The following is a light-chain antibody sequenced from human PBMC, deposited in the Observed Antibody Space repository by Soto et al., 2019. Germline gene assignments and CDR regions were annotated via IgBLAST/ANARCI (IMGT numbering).Light chain of an antibody. Sequence: DIQMTQSPSFLSASVGDRVTITCRASQDISTYLNWYQQKPGKAPKLLIYGASDLQSGVPSRFSGSGSGTDFTLTISSLQPEDFATYYCQQSYSTLMYTFGQGTKLEIK. J-gene: IGKJ2*01. CDR3: QQSYSTLMYT. CDR2: GAS. CDR1: QDISTY. V-gene: IGKV1-39*01.